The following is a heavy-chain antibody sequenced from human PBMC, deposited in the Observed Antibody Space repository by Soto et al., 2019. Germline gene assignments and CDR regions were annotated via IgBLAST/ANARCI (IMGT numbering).Heavy chain of an antibody. CDR1: VYSISTYY. CDR3: ARYSNNWFQTEGMDV. J-gene: IGHJ6*02. D-gene: IGHD1-20*01. V-gene: IGHV4-4*07. CDR2: IDASGNT. Sequence: KPSGPLYHTCTVTVYSISTYYWSWIRLPAGKGLEWIGRIDASGNTNYNPSLKSRVTMSADTSKKQFSLKLTSVTAADTAVYYCARYSNNWFQTEGMDVWGQGTTVTVSS.